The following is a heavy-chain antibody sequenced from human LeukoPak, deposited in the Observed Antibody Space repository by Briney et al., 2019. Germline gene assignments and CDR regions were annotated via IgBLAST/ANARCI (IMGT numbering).Heavy chain of an antibody. CDR2: IIPIFGTA. D-gene: IGHD4-17*01. Sequence: ASVKVSCKASGGTFSSYAISWVRQAPGQGLEWMEGIIPIFGTANYAQKFQGRVTITADESTSTAYMELSSLRSEDTAVYYCARKDGDYADDYYFDYWGQGTLVTVSS. J-gene: IGHJ4*02. V-gene: IGHV1-69*13. CDR1: GGTFSSYA. CDR3: ARKDGDYADDYYFDY.